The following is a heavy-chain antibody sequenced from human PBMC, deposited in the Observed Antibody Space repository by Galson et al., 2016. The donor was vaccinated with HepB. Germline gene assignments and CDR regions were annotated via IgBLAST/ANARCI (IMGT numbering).Heavy chain of an antibody. J-gene: IGHJ5*02. CDR1: GYTFTNYD. CDR2: MNPNSGNT. Sequence: SVKVSCKASGYTFTNYDINWVRQAPGQGLEWMGWMNPNSGNTDYEQKFQGRVTMTRNTSKNTAYMELRSLRSEDKAVYYCARGNRRQSLTYNWFDPWGQGTLVTVSS. CDR3: ARGNRRQSLTYNWFDP. D-gene: IGHD4-11*01. V-gene: IGHV1-8*01.